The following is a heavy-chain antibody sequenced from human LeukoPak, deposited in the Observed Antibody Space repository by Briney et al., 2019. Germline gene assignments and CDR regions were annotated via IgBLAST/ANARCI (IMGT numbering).Heavy chain of an antibody. J-gene: IGHJ6*02. CDR2: IYSGGST. D-gene: IGHD3-3*01. CDR3: ARGFWSVLTYYSYGMDV. V-gene: IGHV3-53*01. Sequence: PGGSLRLSCAASGFTVSSNYMSWVRQAPGKGLEWVSVIYSGGSTYYADPVKGRFTISRDNSKNTLYLKMTSLRAADTAVYYCARGFWSVLTYYSYGMDVWGQGTTVTVSS. CDR1: GFTVSSNY.